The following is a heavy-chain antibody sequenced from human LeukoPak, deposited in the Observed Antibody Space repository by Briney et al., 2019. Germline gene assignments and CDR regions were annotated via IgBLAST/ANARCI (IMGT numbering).Heavy chain of an antibody. CDR2: IHLGDSDT. CDR3: ARYYGDRFYFDY. CDR1: GYSFTTYW. D-gene: IGHD4-17*01. V-gene: IGHV5-51*01. J-gene: IGHJ4*02. Sequence: GESLKISCKGSGYSFTTYWIAWVRQMPGKGLEWMGIIHLGDSDTRYSPSFQGQVTISADKSISTAYLQWSSLKASDTAMFYCARYYGDRFYFDYWGQGTLVTVSS.